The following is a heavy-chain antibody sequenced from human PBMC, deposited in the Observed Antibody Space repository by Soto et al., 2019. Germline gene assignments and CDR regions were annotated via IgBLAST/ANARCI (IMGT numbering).Heavy chain of an antibody. CDR2: FDPEDGET. J-gene: IGHJ6*02. Sequence: ASVKVSCKVSGYTLTELSMHWVRQAPGKGLEWMGGFDPEDGETIYAQKFQGRVTMTEDTSTDTAYMELSSLRSEDTAVYYCATVSSSNRPVSYEYYYYVMDVWGQGTTVTVSS. D-gene: IGHD6-13*01. V-gene: IGHV1-24*01. CDR1: GYTLTELS. CDR3: ATVSSSNRPVSYEYYYYVMDV.